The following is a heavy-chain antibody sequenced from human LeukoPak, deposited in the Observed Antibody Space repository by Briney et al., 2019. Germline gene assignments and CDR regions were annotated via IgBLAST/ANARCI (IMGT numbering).Heavy chain of an antibody. CDR3: ARAAVAYCGGDCYMDV. Sequence: SVKVSCKASGGTFSSYAISWVRQAPGQGLEWRGGIIPIFGTANYAQKFQGRVTITTDDSTSTAYMELSSLRSEDTAVYYCARAAVAYCGGDCYMDVWGKGTTVTVSS. J-gene: IGHJ6*03. CDR1: GGTFSSYA. CDR2: IIPIFGTA. V-gene: IGHV1-69*05. D-gene: IGHD2-21*01.